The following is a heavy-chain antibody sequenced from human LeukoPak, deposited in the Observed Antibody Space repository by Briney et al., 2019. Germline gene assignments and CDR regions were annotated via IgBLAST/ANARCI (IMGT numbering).Heavy chain of an antibody. J-gene: IGHJ3*02. CDR3: AKEGMGSEATTADGAFDI. D-gene: IGHD1-26*01. V-gene: IGHV4-59*12. CDR1: GVSISVYH. Sequence: SETLSLTCTVSGVSISVYHWSWIRQPPGKGLEWIGYLYDTGSTNYNPSLRSRVTISVDTSKTQISLKLSSVTAADTAVYFCAKEGMGSEATTADGAFDIWGQGTTVTVSS. CDR2: LYDTGST.